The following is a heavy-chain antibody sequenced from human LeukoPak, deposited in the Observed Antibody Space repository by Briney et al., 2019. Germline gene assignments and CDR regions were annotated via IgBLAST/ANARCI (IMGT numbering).Heavy chain of an antibody. V-gene: IGHV1-18*01. Sequence: ASVKVSCKASGYTFTRYGISWVRQAPGQGLEWMGWISAYNGNTNYAQKLQGRVTMTTDTSTSTAYVELRILRSDDTAVYYCARDVRGSSGFGMDVWGQGTTVTVSS. J-gene: IGHJ6*02. CDR2: ISAYNGNT. D-gene: IGHD3-22*01. CDR3: ARDVRGSSGFGMDV. CDR1: GYTFTRYG.